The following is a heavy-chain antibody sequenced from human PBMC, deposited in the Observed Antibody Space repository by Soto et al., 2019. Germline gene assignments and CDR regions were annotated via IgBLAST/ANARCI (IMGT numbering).Heavy chain of an antibody. CDR3: VKPRIAVRALMGYYYGMDV. D-gene: IGHD3-10*01. CDR2: ISTDGGST. Sequence: GGSLRLSCSASGSTFSDFAMHWVRQAPGKGLEYVSAISTDGGSTYSVDSVRGRFTISRDNSKNTLYRQMTSLRPDDTGVYYCVKPRIAVRALMGYYYGMDVWRRGATVTVSS. CDR1: GSTFSDFA. V-gene: IGHV3-64D*06. J-gene: IGHJ6*02.